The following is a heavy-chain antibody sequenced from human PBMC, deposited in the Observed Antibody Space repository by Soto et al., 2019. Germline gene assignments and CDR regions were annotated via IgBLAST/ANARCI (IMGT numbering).Heavy chain of an antibody. CDR2: IIPVFGTA. Sequence: QVQLVQSGAEVKKAGSSVKVSCKVSGGTFSSYFINWVRQAPGQGLEWVGGIIPVFGTASYAEKFQGRVTITADEATSPAYMELSRLRSDDTAVYYCARETPSAAAAYYYHGLDVWGQGTTVTVPS. J-gene: IGHJ6*02. V-gene: IGHV1-69*01. CDR1: GGTFSSYF. D-gene: IGHD6-13*01. CDR3: ARETPSAAAAYYYHGLDV.